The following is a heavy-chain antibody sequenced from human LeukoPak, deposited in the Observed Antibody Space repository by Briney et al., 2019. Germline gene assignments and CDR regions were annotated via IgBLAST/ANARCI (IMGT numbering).Heavy chain of an antibody. J-gene: IGHJ4*02. V-gene: IGHV1-24*01. CDR2: LDPEDGGT. D-gene: IGHD3-3*01. CDR3: TASEGPYYDSWNTYSDYSDH. Sequence: ASVKVSCKVSGSTLSDLSMHWVRQAPGKGLEWVGGLDPEDGGTVYAQKFQGRIIMTEDTSTDSAYMELSSLRSEDTAVYYCTASEGPYYDSWNTYSDYSDHWGQGTLVTVSS. CDR1: GSTLSDLS.